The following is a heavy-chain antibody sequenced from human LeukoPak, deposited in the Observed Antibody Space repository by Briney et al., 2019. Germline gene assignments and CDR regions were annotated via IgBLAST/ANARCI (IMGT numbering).Heavy chain of an antibody. Sequence: GGSLRLSCAASGFSLSSYSMNWVRQAPGKGLEWVSSITISSNFIYYTDSVKGRFTISRDNAKSSLFLQMNSLRAEDTAVYFCARDGHGDGFLTGYSYFGMDVWGQGTTVTVSS. CDR2: ITISSNFI. J-gene: IGHJ6*02. V-gene: IGHV3-21*01. CDR3: ARDGHGDGFLTGYSYFGMDV. D-gene: IGHD3-9*01. CDR1: GFSLSSYS.